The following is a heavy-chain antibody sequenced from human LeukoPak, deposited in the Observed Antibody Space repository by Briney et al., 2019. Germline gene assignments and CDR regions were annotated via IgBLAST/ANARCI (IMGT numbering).Heavy chain of an antibody. CDR1: GFTFRSFV. V-gene: IGHV3-30*18. CDR2: ISYEDGTNK. J-gene: IGHJ4*02. CDR3: TKERPEEYSESGSYFDF. Sequence: GGSLRLSCAASGFTFRSFVMHWVRQAPGKGLEWVAAISYEDGTNKYYADSVKGRFTISRDNSKTTLFLQMNSLRAEDTAIYYCTKERPEEYSESGSYFDFWGQGTLVTVSS. D-gene: IGHD3-10*01.